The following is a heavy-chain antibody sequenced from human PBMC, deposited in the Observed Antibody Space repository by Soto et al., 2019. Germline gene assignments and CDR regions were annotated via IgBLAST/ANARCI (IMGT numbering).Heavy chain of an antibody. CDR3: AREPLFGYARSNYGMDV. CDR2: IWYDGSNK. D-gene: IGHD5-12*01. CDR1: GFTFSSYG. Sequence: QVQLVESGGGVVQPGRYLRLSCAASGFTFSSYGMHWVRQAPGKGLEWVAVIWYDGSNKYYADSVKGRFTISRDNSKNTLYLQMNSLRAEDTAVYYCAREPLFGYARSNYGMDVWGQGTTVTVSS. V-gene: IGHV3-33*01. J-gene: IGHJ6*02.